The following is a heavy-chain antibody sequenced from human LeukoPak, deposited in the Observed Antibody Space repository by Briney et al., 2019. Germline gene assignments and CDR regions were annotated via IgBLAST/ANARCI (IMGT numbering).Heavy chain of an antibody. D-gene: IGHD2-2*01. CDR2: INTDGSTT. J-gene: IGHJ6*02. CDR3: ARGRCSSTSCTDYYYGMDV. Sequence: GGSLRLSCEASGFTFNNYWMHWVRQAPGKGPMWVSRINTDGSTTSYADSVKGRFTISRDNAKNSLYLQMNSLRAEDTAVYYCARGRCSSTSCTDYYYGMDVWGQGTTVTVSS. CDR1: GFTFNNYW. V-gene: IGHV3-74*01.